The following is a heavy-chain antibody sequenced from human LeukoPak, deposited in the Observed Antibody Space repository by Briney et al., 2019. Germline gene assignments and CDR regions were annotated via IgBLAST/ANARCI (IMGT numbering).Heavy chain of an antibody. J-gene: IGHJ6*02. D-gene: IGHD2-15*01. CDR2: IYYSGST. V-gene: IGHV4-31*03. CDR1: GGSISSGGYY. Sequence: SQTLSLTCTVSGGSISSGGYYWSWIRQHPGKGLEWIGYIYYSGSTYYNPSLKSRVTISVDTSKNQFSLKLSSVTAADTAVYYCARDRSTPSSNWAQGWWYYYYGMDVWGQGTTVTVSS. CDR3: ARDRSTPSSNWAQGWWYYYYGMDV.